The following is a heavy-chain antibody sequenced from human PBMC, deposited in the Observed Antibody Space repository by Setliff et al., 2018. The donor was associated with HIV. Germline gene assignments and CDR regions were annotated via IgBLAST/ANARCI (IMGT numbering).Heavy chain of an antibody. D-gene: IGHD2-15*01. CDR1: GGSISSSNW. CDR3: ARRPIKGYGPFDS. CDR2: IYYTGST. J-gene: IGHJ4*02. V-gene: IGHV4-4*02. Sequence: SETLSLTCAVSGGSISSSNWWSWVRQPPGKGLEWIGEIYYTGSTNYNPSLKSRVAMSVDTSRNQFSLKLTSVTAADTAVYYCARRPIKGYGPFDSWGPGTLVTVSS.